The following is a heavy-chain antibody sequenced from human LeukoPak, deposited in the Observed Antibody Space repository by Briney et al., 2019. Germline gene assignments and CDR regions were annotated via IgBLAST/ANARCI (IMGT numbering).Heavy chain of an antibody. Sequence: SETLSLTCTVSGGSVSSYYWSWIRQPPGKGLEWIGYIYYSGSTNYNPSLKSRVTISVDTSKNQFSQKLSSVTAADTAVYYCASGSSGYYDAFDIWGQGTMVTVSS. D-gene: IGHD3-22*01. CDR1: GGSVSSYY. V-gene: IGHV4-59*02. CDR3: ASGSSGYYDAFDI. J-gene: IGHJ3*02. CDR2: IYYSGST.